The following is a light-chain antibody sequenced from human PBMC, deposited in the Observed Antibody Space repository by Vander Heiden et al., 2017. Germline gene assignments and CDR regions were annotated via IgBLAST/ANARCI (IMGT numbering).Light chain of an antibody. V-gene: IGKV3-11*01. J-gene: IGKJ3*01. Sequence: ETVLTQSPATLSLSPGERATLSCRASQSVSSNLAWYQQKPGQAPRLLIYDASNRAAGIPARFSGGGSGTDFTLTISGLDPEDFAVYYCQQRSDWLFTFGPGTKVDMK. CDR2: DAS. CDR3: QQRSDWLFT. CDR1: QSVSSN.